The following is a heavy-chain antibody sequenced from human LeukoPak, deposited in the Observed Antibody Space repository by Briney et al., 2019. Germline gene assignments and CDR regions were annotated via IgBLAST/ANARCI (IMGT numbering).Heavy chain of an antibody. J-gene: IGHJ4*02. CDR2: ISGSGGST. CDR1: GFTFSSYA. Sequence: PGGSLRLSCAASGFTFSSYAMSWVRQAPEKGLEWVSAISGSGGSTYYADSVKGRFTISRDNSKNTLYLQMNSLRAEDTAVYYCAKDEMYYYGSGSYSIDYWGQGTLVTVSS. D-gene: IGHD3-10*01. CDR3: AKDEMYYYGSGSYSIDY. V-gene: IGHV3-23*01.